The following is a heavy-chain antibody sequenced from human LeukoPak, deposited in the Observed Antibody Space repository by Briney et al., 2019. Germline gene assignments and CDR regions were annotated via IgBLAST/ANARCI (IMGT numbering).Heavy chain of an antibody. J-gene: IGHJ4*02. D-gene: IGHD6-13*01. CDR1: GGSISSSY. CDR3: ARDVPTTVDGTWYYFDY. Sequence: SETLSLTCTVSGGSISSSYWSWIRQPAGKGLEWIGRLYTSGSTKYNPSLKSRVTMSVDTSKNQFSLKLSSVTAADTAVYYCARDVPTTVDGTWYYFDYWGQGTLVTVSS. CDR2: LYTSGST. V-gene: IGHV4-4*07.